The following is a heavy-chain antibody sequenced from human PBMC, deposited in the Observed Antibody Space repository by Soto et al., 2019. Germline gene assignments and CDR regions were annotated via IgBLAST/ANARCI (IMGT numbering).Heavy chain of an antibody. J-gene: IGHJ5*02. V-gene: IGHV3-11*01. CDR3: TRPCRYCNGGGPGNWFDP. CDR2: ISNGGSSI. D-gene: IGHD2-8*02. Sequence: PGGSQRLSCAASGFTFGDYDMSWIRQAPGKGLEWVSYISNGGSSIYYADSVKGRFTISRDNAKRSVFLQMNSLRAEDTAVYYCTRPCRYCNGGGPGNWFDPWGQGTLVTVSS. CDR1: GFTFGDYD.